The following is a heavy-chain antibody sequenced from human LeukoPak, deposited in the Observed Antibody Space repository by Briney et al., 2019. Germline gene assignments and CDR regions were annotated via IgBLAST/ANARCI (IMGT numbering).Heavy chain of an antibody. V-gene: IGHV3-7*01. CDR1: GFSFSTYW. Sequence: PGGSLRLSCVASGFSFSTYWMSWVRQAPGKGLEWVANIKEDGSEKKYVDSVKGRFTISRDNAKNSLYLQMNSLRAEDTAVYYCARLPDYGDYAYFDYWGQGTLVTVSS. J-gene: IGHJ4*02. CDR2: IKEDGSEK. CDR3: ARLPDYGDYAYFDY. D-gene: IGHD4-17*01.